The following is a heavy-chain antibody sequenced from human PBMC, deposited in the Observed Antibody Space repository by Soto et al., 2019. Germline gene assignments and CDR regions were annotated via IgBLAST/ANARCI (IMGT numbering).Heavy chain of an antibody. CDR3: ARDNCSGGSCYSDARMDV. CDR1: GYTCTVYY. Sequence: SVKVSCKASGYTCTVYYIHCVLQSPLQWREWMGWINPNSGGTSYAQKFQGWVTMTRDTSISTAYMELSRLISDDTAVYYCARDNCSGGSCYSDARMDVWGQGTTVTVSS. V-gene: IGHV1-2*04. CDR2: INPNSGGT. D-gene: IGHD2-15*01. J-gene: IGHJ6*02.